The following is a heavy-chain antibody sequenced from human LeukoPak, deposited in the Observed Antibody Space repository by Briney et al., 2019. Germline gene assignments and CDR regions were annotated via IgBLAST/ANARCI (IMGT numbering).Heavy chain of an antibody. V-gene: IGHV4-59*08. J-gene: IGHJ4*02. CDR3: ARQRMGQLFDY. CDR2: ISFSGST. D-gene: IGHD6-13*01. CDR1: GGSISSYY. Sequence: KTSETLSLTCSVSGGSISSYYWTWIRQPPGKGLEWIGYISFSGSTDYNPSLKSRLTISVDTSNNHFSLNLNSVTAADTAVYFCARQRMGQLFDYWGQGTLVTVSS.